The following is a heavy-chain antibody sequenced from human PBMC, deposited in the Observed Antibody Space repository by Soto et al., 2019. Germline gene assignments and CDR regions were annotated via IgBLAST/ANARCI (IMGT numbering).Heavy chain of an antibody. CDR3: ARKDIAGNSVDF. Sequence: GESLKSACKASGYSFANYSIGWVRQMPGKGLDWMGIIYPGDSDTRYSPSFQVQVTIPADKSISTAYLQWSRLNAADSSMFYCARKDIAGNSVDFWGQGTLVTVSS. D-gene: IGHD6-13*01. J-gene: IGHJ4*02. CDR1: GYSFANYS. CDR2: IYPGDSDT. V-gene: IGHV5-51*01.